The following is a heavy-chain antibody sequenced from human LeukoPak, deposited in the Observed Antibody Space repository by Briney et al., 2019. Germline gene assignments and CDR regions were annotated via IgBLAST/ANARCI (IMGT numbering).Heavy chain of an antibody. V-gene: IGHV1-69*13. CDR3: ARGVVVPAAIKGAYYFDY. CDR1: GGTFSSYP. CDR2: ITPIFGAA. Sequence: VASVKVSCKASGGTFSSYPFTWVRQAPGQGLEWMGEITPIFGAANYAQTFQGRVTITADESTSTVYMELSSLRSEDTAVYYCARGVVVPAAIKGAYYFDYWGQGTLVTVSS. D-gene: IGHD2-2*02. J-gene: IGHJ4*02.